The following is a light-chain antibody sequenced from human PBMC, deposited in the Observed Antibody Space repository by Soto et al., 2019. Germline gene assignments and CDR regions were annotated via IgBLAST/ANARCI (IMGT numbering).Light chain of an antibody. CDR2: EVS. V-gene: IGLV2-14*01. CDR3: SSLTNSFTYV. J-gene: IGLJ1*01. CDR1: SSDVGAYNY. Sequence: QSVLTQPASVSGSPGQSVAISCTGTSSDVGAYNYISWYQQHPGKAPKLLLSEVSNRPSGVSDRFSGSKSGNTASLTISGLQAEDEADYYCSSLTNSFTYVFRTGNKVTXL.